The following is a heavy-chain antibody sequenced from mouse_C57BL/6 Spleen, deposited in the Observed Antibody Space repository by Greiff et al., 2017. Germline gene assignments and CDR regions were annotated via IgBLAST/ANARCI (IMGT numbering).Heavy chain of an antibody. CDR3: ARSESRDAMDY. V-gene: IGHV1-39*01. Sequence: EVKLMESGPELVKPGASVKISCKASGYSFTDYNMNWVKQSNGKSLEWIGVIHPNYGTTSYHQKFKGKATVTVDQSSSTASMQLNSLTCEDTAVYYCARSESRDAMDYWGQGTSGTGSA. CDR1: GYSFTDYN. CDR2: IHPNYGTT. J-gene: IGHJ4*01.